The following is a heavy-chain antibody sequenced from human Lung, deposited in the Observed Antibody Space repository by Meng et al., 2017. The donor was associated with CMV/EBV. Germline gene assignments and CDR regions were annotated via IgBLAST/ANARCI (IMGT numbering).Heavy chain of an antibody. Sequence: SCAASGFNFSSYAMHWVRQAPGKGLEWVANIRFDGNNKYHADSVKGRFTISRDNSKNTQYLQMNSLRAEDTAVYYCAKRGASSGTYAMDVWGQGTXVTVSS. CDR2: IRFDGNNK. V-gene: IGHV3-30*02. CDR3: AKRGASSGTYAMDV. D-gene: IGHD3-22*01. CDR1: GFNFSSYA. J-gene: IGHJ6*02.